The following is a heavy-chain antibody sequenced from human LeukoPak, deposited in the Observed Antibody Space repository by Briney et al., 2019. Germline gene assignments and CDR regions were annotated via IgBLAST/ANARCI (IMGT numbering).Heavy chain of an antibody. CDR1: GLTFSKYA. J-gene: IGHJ4*02. V-gene: IGHV3-9*01. D-gene: IGHD4-17*01. CDR2: ISWNSGSI. CDR3: ALASYGDYSSYDY. Sequence: GGSLRLSCVASGLTFSKYAMTWVRQAPGKGLEWVSGISWNSGSIGYADSVKGRFTISRDNAKNSLYLQMNSLRAEDTALYYCALASYGDYSSYDYWGQGTLVTVSS.